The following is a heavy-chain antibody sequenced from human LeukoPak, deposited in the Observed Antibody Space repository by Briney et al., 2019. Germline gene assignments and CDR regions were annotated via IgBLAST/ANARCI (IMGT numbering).Heavy chain of an antibody. V-gene: IGHV1-2*02. J-gene: IGHJ5*02. CDR3: ARGGYFHNSGQFDP. CDR1: GYTFTGYY. Sequence: ASVKVSCKASGYTFTGYYMHWVRQAPGQGLEWMGCTNPNSGGTNYAQKFQGRVTMTRDTPISTAYMELSRLRSDDTAVYFCARGGYFHNSGQFDPWGQGTLVTVSS. CDR2: TNPNSGGT. D-gene: IGHD3-22*01.